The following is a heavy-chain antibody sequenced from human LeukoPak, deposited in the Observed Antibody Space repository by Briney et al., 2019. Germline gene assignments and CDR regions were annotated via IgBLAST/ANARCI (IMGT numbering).Heavy chain of an antibody. Sequence: PGGSLRLSCAASGFTFSSYSMNWVRQAPGKGLEWVSYISSSSSTIYYADSVKGRFTISRDNARNSLYLQMNSLRAEDTAVYYCARDRAVFEGLARKVITVSWGQGTLVTVSS. CDR1: GFTFSSYS. V-gene: IGHV3-48*04. CDR2: ISSSSSTI. D-gene: IGHD3-22*01. CDR3: ARDRAVFEGLARKVITVS. J-gene: IGHJ5*02.